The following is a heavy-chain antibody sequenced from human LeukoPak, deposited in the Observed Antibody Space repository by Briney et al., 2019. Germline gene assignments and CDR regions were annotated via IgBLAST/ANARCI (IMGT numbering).Heavy chain of an antibody. CDR1: GFTFSSYS. CDR2: ISSSSSYI. J-gene: IGHJ4*02. V-gene: IGHV3-21*01. D-gene: IGHD3-16*01. CDR3: ARDLINSLEGGFDY. Sequence: GGSLRLSCAASGFTFSSYSMNWVRQAPGKGPEWVSSISSSSSYIYYADSVKGRFTISRDNAKNSLYLQMNSLRAEDTAVYYCARDLINSLEGGFDYWGQGTLVTVSS.